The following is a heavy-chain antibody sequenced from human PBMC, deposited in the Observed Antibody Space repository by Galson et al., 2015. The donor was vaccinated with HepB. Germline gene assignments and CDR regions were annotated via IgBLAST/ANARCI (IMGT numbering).Heavy chain of an antibody. CDR2: ISGSGGST. D-gene: IGHD2-21*02. J-gene: IGHJ6*02. Sequence: SLRLSCAASGFTFSSYAMSWVRQAPGKGLEWVSAISGSGGSTYYADSVKGRFTISRDNSKNTLYLQMNSLRAEDTAVYYCAKDPETAIPLYYYYGMDVWGQGTTVTVSS. CDR3: AKDPETAIPLYYYYGMDV. V-gene: IGHV3-23*01. CDR1: GFTFSSYA.